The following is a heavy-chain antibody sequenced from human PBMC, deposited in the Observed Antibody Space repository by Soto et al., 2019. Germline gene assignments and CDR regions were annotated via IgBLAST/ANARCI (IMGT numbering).Heavy chain of an antibody. D-gene: IGHD3-16*01. CDR2: IYYSGST. Sequence: SETLSLTCTVSGGSISSYYWSWIRQPPGKGLEWIGYIYYSGSTNYNPSLKSRVTISVDTSKNQFSLKLSSVTAADTAVYYCARIIKVEAVGHFDDWGQGTLVTVSS. V-gene: IGHV4-59*01. CDR3: ARIIKVEAVGHFDD. CDR1: GGSISSYY. J-gene: IGHJ4*02.